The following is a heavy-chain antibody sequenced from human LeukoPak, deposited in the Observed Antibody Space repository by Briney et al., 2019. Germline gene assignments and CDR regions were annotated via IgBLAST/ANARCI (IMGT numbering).Heavy chain of an antibody. CDR2: ISDSGTLT. J-gene: IGHJ4*02. D-gene: IGHD2-15*01. CDR3: AKDARRTNGWYFFDS. CDR1: GFAFTRQA. Sequence: PGGSLRLSCAASGFAFTRQAMGWVRQAPGKGLEWVSVISDSGTLTYYADSVEGRFTISRDNSKNTLFLQMNSLRAEDTAIYYCAKDARRTNGWYFFDSWDPGTLVTVSS. V-gene: IGHV3-23*01.